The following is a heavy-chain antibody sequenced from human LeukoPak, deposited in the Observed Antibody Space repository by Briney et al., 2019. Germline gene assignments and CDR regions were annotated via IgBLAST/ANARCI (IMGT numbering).Heavy chain of an antibody. CDR2: ISAYNGNT. D-gene: IGHD2-15*01. CDR3: ARDRIYYFDY. Sequence: ASVTVSCKASGYTFTGYYMHWVRQAPGQGLEWMGWISAYNGNTNYAQKLQGRVTMTTDTSTSTAYMELRSLRSDDTAVYYCARDRIYYFDYWGQGTLVTVSS. CDR1: GYTFTGYY. V-gene: IGHV1-18*04. J-gene: IGHJ4*02.